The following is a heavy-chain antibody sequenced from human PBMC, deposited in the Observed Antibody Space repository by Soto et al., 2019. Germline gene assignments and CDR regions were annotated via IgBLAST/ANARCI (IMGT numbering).Heavy chain of an antibody. D-gene: IGHD3-3*01. CDR3: ARSLGVEGMDV. Sequence: QVQLVQSGAEVKKPGSSVKVSCKASGGTFSSYTISWVRQAPGQGLEWMGRIIPILGIANYAQKCQGRVTITADKSTSTAYMELSSLRSEDTAVYYCARSLGVEGMDVWGKGTTVTVSS. J-gene: IGHJ6*03. V-gene: IGHV1-69*02. CDR2: IIPILGIA. CDR1: GGTFSSYT.